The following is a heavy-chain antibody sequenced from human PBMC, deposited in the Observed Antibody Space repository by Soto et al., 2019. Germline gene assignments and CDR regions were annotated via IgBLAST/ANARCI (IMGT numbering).Heavy chain of an antibody. CDR3: AKGYSTGWYDFDS. J-gene: IGHJ4*02. D-gene: IGHD2-8*02. V-gene: IGHV3-23*01. CDR2: ISASGSNR. Sequence: GGSLRLSCAASGFTFNNYGMSWVRQAPGKGLEWVSFISASGSNRYYADSVKGRFTISRDNSENTLYLEMNSLRAEDTAVFYCAKGYSTGWYDFDSWGQGTMVTVSS. CDR1: GFTFNNYG.